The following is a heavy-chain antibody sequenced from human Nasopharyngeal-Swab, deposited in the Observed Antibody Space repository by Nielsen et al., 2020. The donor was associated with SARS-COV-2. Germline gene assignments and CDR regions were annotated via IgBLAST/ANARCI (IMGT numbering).Heavy chain of an antibody. V-gene: IGHV3-21*01. D-gene: IGHD4-17*01. J-gene: IGHJ4*02. Sequence: VRQAPGKGLEWVSSISSSSSYIYYADSVKGRFTISRDNAKNSLYLQMNSLRAEDTAVYYCARDAPAHYGAFYWGRGTLVTVSS. CDR3: ARDAPAHYGAFY. CDR2: ISSSSSYI.